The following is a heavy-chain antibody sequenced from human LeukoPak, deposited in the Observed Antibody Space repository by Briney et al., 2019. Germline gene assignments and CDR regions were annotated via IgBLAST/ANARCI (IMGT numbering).Heavy chain of an antibody. CDR1: GFTFTNFA. J-gene: IGHJ6*03. CDR3: ARTVNYYYYMDV. D-gene: IGHD3-10*01. V-gene: IGHV3-21*01. CDR2: ISDSSTYI. Sequence: GGSLRLSCIASGFTFTNFAMNWVRQAPGKGLEWVSYISDSSTYIYYADSVRGRFTISRDNAKNSLYLQMNSLRAEDTAVYYCARTVNYYYYMDVWGKGTTVTVSS.